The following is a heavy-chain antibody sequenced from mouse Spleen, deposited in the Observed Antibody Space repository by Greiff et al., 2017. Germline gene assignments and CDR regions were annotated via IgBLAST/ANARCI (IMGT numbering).Heavy chain of an antibody. CDR3: ARCYGNSHHAMDD. J-gene: IGHJ4*01. CDR2: INPNNGGT. D-gene: IGHD2-1*01. CDR1: GYTFTDYN. Sequence: SGPELVKPGASVKIPCKASGYTFTDYNMDWVKQSHGKSLEWIGDINPNNGGTIYNQKFKGKATLTVDKSSSTAYMELRSLTSEDTAVYYCARCYGNSHHAMDDWGQGTSVTVSS. V-gene: IGHV1-18*01.